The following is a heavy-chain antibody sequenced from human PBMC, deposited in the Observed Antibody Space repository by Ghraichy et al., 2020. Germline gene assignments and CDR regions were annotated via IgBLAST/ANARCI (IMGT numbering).Heavy chain of an antibody. CDR3: ARYCSGSSCYDNNWFDP. CDR1: GGSISSSSYY. CDR2: IYYSGST. V-gene: IGHV4-39*01. Sequence: ETLSLTCTVSGGSISSSSYYWGWIRQPPGKGLEWIGSIYYSGSTYYNPSLKSRVTISVDTSKNQFSLKLSSVTAADTAVYYCARYCSGSSCYDNNWFDPWGQGTLVTVSS. D-gene: IGHD2-15*01. J-gene: IGHJ5*02.